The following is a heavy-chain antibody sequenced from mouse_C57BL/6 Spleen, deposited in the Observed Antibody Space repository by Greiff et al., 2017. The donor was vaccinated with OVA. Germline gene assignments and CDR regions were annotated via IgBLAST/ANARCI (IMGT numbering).Heavy chain of an antibody. CDR1: GYTFTSYW. D-gene: IGHD1-1*01. CDR2: IHPNSGST. J-gene: IGHJ2*01. V-gene: IGHV1-64*01. Sequence: QVQLQQPGAELVKPGASVKLSCKASGYTFTSYWMHWVKQRPGQGLEWIGMIHPNSGSTNYNEKFKSKATLTVDKSSSTAYMQLSSLTSEDSAVYYCARSPSTTVVAKDYFDYWGQGTTLTVSS. CDR3: ARSPSTTVVAKDYFDY.